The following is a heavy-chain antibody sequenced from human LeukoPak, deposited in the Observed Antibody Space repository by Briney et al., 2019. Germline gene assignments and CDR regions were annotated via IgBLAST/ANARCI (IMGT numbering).Heavy chain of an antibody. CDR2: INPSRGAP. D-gene: IGHD4-17*01. J-gene: IGHJ3*02. V-gene: IGHV1-46*01. Sequence: ASVKVSCKASGYTFTSYFIHWVRQAPGQGLEWMGIINPSRGAPRYVEKFQGRVTMTRDTSTSTIYMELSSLRSEDTAVYYCARVRDYGDYYDAFDIWGQGTKVTVSS. CDR3: ARVRDYGDYYDAFDI. CDR1: GYTFTSYF.